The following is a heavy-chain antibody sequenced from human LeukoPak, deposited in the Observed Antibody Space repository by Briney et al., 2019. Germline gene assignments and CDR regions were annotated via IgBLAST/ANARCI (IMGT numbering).Heavy chain of an antibody. Sequence: PGGSLRLSCAASGFTFSSYEMNWVRQAPGKGLEWVSYISSSGSTIYYADSVKGRFTISRDNAKNSLYLQMNSLRAEDTAVYYCAKDWYDSSGYHQPHAFDIWGQGTMVTVSS. D-gene: IGHD3-22*01. J-gene: IGHJ3*02. CDR2: ISSSGSTI. CDR3: AKDWYDSSGYHQPHAFDI. V-gene: IGHV3-48*03. CDR1: GFTFSSYE.